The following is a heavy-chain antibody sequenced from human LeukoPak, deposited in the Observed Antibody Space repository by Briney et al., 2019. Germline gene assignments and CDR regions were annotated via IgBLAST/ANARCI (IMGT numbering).Heavy chain of an antibody. CDR3: ARRGGYDSFDY. CDR1: GGTFSSYA. V-gene: IGHV1-69*05. CDR2: IIPIFGTA. Sequence: GASVKVSCKASGGTFSSYAISWVRQAPGQGLEWMGGIIPIFGTANYAQKFQGRVTITTDESTSTAYMERSSLRSEDTAVYYCARRGGYDSFDYWGQGTLVTVSS. J-gene: IGHJ4*02. D-gene: IGHD5-12*01.